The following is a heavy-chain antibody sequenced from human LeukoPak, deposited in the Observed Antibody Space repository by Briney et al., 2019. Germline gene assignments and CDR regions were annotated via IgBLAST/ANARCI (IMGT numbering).Heavy chain of an antibody. CDR3: ARPPRGYSYGYLDY. V-gene: IGHV4-34*01. CDR1: GGSFSGYY. CDR2: INHSGST. Sequence: SETLSLTCAVYGGSFSGYYWSWIRQPPGKGLEWIGEINHSGSTNYNPSLKSRVTISVDTSKNQFSLKLSSVTAADTAVYYCARPPRGYSYGYLDYWGQGTLVTVSS. D-gene: IGHD5-18*01. J-gene: IGHJ4*02.